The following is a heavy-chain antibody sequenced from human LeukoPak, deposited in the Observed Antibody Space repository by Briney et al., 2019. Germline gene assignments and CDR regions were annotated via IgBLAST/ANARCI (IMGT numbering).Heavy chain of an antibody. D-gene: IGHD6-13*01. J-gene: IGHJ2*01. CDR3: AHTQSGIAAADWYFDL. V-gene: IGHV4-30-4*01. CDR1: GGSISSGDYY. Sequence: SETLSLTCTVSGGSISSGDYYWSWIRQPPGKGLEWIGYIYYSGSTYYNPSLKSRVTIPVDTSKNQFSLKLSSVTAADTAVYYCAHTQSGIAAADWYFDLWGRGTLVTVSS. CDR2: IYYSGST.